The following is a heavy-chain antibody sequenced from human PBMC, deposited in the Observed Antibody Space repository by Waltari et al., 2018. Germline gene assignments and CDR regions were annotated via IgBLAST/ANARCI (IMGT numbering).Heavy chain of an antibody. CDR1: GYSFTSYW. Sequence: EVQLVQSGAEVKKPGESLKISCKGSGYSFTSYWIGWVRQMPGKGLEWVGISYPGDSETRYSPSFQGQVTISADKSSSTAYLQGSSLKASDTAMYYCARLGSGGSRYYYYGMDVWGQGTTVTVSS. CDR3: ARLGSGGSRYYYYGMDV. D-gene: IGHD2-15*01. J-gene: IGHJ6*02. CDR2: SYPGDSET. V-gene: IGHV5-51*03.